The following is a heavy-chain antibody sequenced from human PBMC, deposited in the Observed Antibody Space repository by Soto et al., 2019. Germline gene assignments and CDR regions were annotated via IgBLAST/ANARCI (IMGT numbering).Heavy chain of an antibody. CDR1: GYTFTAYF. V-gene: IGHV1-2*02. D-gene: IGHD6-13*01. J-gene: IGHJ5*02. CDR2: INPSSGGA. CDR3: AKVGYSSTSDGWFGP. Sequence: QVQLVQSGAEVKKPGASVKVACKASGYTFTAYFMHWVRQAPGQGLEWMGWINPSSGGANNAQKFQGSITLTRDTSISTVYMELSSLRSDDTAVYYCAKVGYSSTSDGWFGPWGQGTLVTVSS.